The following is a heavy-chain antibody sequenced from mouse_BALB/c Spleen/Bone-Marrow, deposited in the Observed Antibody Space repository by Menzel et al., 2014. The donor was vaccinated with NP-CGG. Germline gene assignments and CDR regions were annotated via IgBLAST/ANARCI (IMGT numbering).Heavy chain of an antibody. D-gene: IGHD1-2*01. V-gene: IGHV1S130*01. CDR2: IHPNSGNT. CDR3: ARSTTATYFDV. CDR1: SYTFTSSW. J-gene: IGHJ1*01. Sequence: QVQLQQSGSVLVRPGASVKLSCKASSYTFTSSWMHWAKQRPGQGLEWIGEIHPNSGNTNYNEKFKGKATLTVDTSSSTAYVDLSSLTSEDSAVYYCARSTTATYFDVWGAGTTVTVSS.